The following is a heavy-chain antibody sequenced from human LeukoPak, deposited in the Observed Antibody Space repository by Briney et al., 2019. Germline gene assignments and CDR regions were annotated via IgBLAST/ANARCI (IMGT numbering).Heavy chain of an antibody. Sequence: GGSLRLSCAASGFTFSSYAMHWVRQAPGKGLQWVSTFSSSGGSTYYADSVKGRFTISRDNSKNTLFLQMNSLRAEDTAVYYCAKADSIYCSGGSCYSYFDYWGQGTLVTVSS. J-gene: IGHJ4*02. CDR3: AKADSIYCSGGSCYSYFDY. D-gene: IGHD2-15*01. V-gene: IGHV3-23*01. CDR2: FSSSGGST. CDR1: GFTFSSYA.